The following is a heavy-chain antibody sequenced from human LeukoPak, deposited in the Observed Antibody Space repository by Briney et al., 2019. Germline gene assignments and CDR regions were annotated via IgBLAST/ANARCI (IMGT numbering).Heavy chain of an antibody. CDR2: ISDSGGST. CDR1: GFTFSSYA. Sequence: PGGSLRLSCAASGFTFSSYAMSWVRQAPGKGLEWVSAISDSGGSTYYADSVKGRLTISRDNSKNTVYLQMNSLRAEDTAVYYCAKDRRGCSSTSCYYRFDYWGQGTLVTVSS. D-gene: IGHD2-2*01. V-gene: IGHV3-23*01. CDR3: AKDRRGCSSTSCYYRFDY. J-gene: IGHJ4*02.